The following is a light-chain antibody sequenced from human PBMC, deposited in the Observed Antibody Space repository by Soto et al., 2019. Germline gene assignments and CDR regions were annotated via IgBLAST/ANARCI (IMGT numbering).Light chain of an antibody. Sequence: DIQMTQSPSTLSASVGDRVTITCRASQTIVSWLAWYQQKSGKAPKLLIYAASTLQSGVPSRFSGSGSGTDFTLTISSLQPEDFATYYCQQLNDRRFSFGQGTKLDIK. J-gene: IGKJ2*01. CDR3: QQLNDRRFS. CDR1: QTIVSW. CDR2: AAS. V-gene: IGKV1-5*01.